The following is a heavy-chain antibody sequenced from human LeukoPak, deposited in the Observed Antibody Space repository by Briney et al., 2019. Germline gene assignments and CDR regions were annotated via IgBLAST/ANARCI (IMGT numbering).Heavy chain of an antibody. D-gene: IGHD3-9*01. CDR1: GFTFSNYE. V-gene: IGHV3-48*03. CDR3: VREGSLDDFDY. CDR2: ITKTGNSK. J-gene: IGHJ4*02. Sequence: GGSLRLSCVASGFTFSNYEMNWVHQAPGKGPEWVSYITKTGNSKYYADSVKGRFTVSRDDANKSLYLQMDSLGAEDTAVYYCVREGSLDDFDYWGQGTLVTVSS.